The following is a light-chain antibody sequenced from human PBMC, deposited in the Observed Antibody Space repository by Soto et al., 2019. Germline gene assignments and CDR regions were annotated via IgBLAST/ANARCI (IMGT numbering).Light chain of an antibody. CDR1: QSLFDSDDGTTY. V-gene: IGKV2-28*01. CDR3: MQAQETPWK. Sequence: DIVMTQTPLSLPVTPGAPASISCMSSQSLFDSDDGTTYLDWYVQKPGQSPQLLIYSGSHRASGVPDRFSGSGSGTDFTLEISRVEAEDVGVYYCMQAQETPWKCGQGTKGDIK. J-gene: IGKJ1*01. CDR2: SGS.